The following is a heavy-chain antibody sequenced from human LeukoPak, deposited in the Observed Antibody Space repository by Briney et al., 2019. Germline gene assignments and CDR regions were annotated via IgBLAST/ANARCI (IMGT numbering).Heavy chain of an antibody. V-gene: IGHV3-74*01. CDR3: AKDHYWSIDY. J-gene: IGHJ4*02. CDR2: IKGDGIST. Sequence: PGGSLRLSCAASGFDFSSNWMHWVRHAPGQGLVCMSRIKGDGISTNYADSVKGRFTISRDIAKNTLYLQMNSLRAEDTGVYYCAKDHYWSIDYWGRGTLVTVSS. CDR1: GFDFSSNW. D-gene: IGHD3-3*01.